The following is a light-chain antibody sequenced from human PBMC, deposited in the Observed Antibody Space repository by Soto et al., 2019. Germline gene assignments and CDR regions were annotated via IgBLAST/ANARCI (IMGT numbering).Light chain of an antibody. V-gene: IGKV1-9*01. Sequence: DIHLTQSPSILSASVGDRVTLTCRASQDVSDFLAWYQHAPGKAPNLLIYGGYTLQSGVPSRFSGGGSGTEFSLTITGLQPEDSANHYCQYLNGVPKITLGQGTRLEIK. CDR1: QDVSDF. CDR3: QYLNGVPKIT. J-gene: IGKJ5*01. CDR2: GGY.